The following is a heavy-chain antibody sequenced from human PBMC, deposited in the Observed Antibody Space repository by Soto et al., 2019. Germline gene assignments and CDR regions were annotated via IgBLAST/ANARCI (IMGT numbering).Heavy chain of an antibody. V-gene: IGHV3-30-3*01. D-gene: IGHD3-16*01. Sequence: QVQLVESGGDVVQPGRSLRLSCAASGFTFSSYAMPWVRQAHGKGLEWVAVISYDGSNKYYADSVKGQFTISRDISKNTLYLQMNSLRAEDTAVYYCATMITFGGARDYWGQGTLVTVSS. CDR1: GFTFSSYA. CDR3: ATMITFGGARDY. CDR2: ISYDGSNK. J-gene: IGHJ4*02.